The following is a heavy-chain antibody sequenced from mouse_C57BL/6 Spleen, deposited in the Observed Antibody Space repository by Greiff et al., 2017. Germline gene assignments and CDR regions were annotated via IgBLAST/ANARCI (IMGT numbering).Heavy chain of an antibody. CDR1: GYTFTDYE. D-gene: IGHD2-3*01. J-gene: IGHJ1*03. V-gene: IGHV1-15*01. CDR2: IDPETGGT. Sequence: LQESGAELVRPGASVTLSCKASGYTFTDYEMHWVKQTPVHGLEWIGAIDPETGGTAYNQKFKGKAILTADKSSSTAYMELRSLTSEDSAVYYCTRYDGYIYWYFDVWGTGTTVTVSS. CDR3: TRYDGYIYWYFDV.